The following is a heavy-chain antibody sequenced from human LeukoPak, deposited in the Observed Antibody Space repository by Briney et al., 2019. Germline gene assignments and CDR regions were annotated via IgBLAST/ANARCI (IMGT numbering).Heavy chain of an antibody. CDR1: GFTFSSYS. V-gene: IGHV3-21*01. Sequence: AGGSLRLSCAASGFTFSSYSMNWVRQAPGEGLEWISSISSSSSYIYYADSVKGRFTISRDNAKNSLYLQMNSLRAEDTAVYYCARDLAIFGVVMYNWFDPWGQGTLVTVSS. D-gene: IGHD3-3*01. CDR2: ISSSSSYI. CDR3: ARDLAIFGVVMYNWFDP. J-gene: IGHJ5*02.